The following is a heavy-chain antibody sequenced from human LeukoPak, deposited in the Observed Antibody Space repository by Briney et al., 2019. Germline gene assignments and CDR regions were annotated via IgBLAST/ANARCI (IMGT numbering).Heavy chain of an antibody. Sequence: GGSLRLSCAASGFTFSSYAMSWVRQPPGKELEWVSSISGSGGNTYYADSVKGRFTISRDNSKNTLYVQMNSLRAEDTAVYYCARGTDSSSYTHWFDPWGQGTLVTVSS. D-gene: IGHD6-13*01. CDR2: ISGSGGNT. J-gene: IGHJ5*02. V-gene: IGHV3-23*01. CDR1: GFTFSSYA. CDR3: ARGTDSSSYTHWFDP.